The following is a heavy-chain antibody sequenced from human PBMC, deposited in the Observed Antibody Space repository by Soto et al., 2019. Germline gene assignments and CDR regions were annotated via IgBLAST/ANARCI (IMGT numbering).Heavy chain of an antibody. J-gene: IGHJ4*02. CDR1: GFTFRIYS. D-gene: IGHD6-19*01. Sequence: EVQLVESGGGLVQPGGSPRLSCAASGFTFRIYSMNWIRQAPGKGLEWVSYMTSDMKTIHYADSVKGRFTISRDNARNSVYLQMTSLRDEDTAVYYCARSVEGHFDYWGQGTLVTVSS. CDR2: MTSDMKTI. V-gene: IGHV3-48*02. CDR3: ARSVEGHFDY.